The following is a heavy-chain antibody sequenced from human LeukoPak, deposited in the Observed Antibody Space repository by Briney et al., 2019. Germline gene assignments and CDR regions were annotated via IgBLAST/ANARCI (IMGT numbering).Heavy chain of an antibody. Sequence: GGSLRLSCAAPGFTFSNYWMSWVRQAPGKGLEWVANIKQDGSEKYYVDSVKGRFTISRDIAKNSLYLQMNSLRAEDTAVYYCARKAYGMDVWGKGTTVTVSS. CDR1: GFTFSNYW. CDR2: IKQDGSEK. V-gene: IGHV3-7*03. CDR3: ARKAYGMDV. J-gene: IGHJ6*04.